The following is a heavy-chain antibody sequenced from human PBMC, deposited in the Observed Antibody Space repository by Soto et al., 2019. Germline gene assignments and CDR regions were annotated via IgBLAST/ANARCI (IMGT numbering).Heavy chain of an antibody. CDR3: ARTRGIVVVPAAPYYYGMDV. J-gene: IGHJ6*02. CDR2: IYSGGST. CDR1: GFTVSSNY. D-gene: IGHD2-2*01. V-gene: IGHV3-53*01. Sequence: EVQLVESGGGLIQPGGSLRLSCAASGFTVSSNYMSWVRQAPGKGLEWVSVIYSGGSTYYADSVKGRFTISRDNSKNTLYLQMNSLRAEDTAVYYCARTRGIVVVPAAPYYYGMDVWGQGTTVTVSS.